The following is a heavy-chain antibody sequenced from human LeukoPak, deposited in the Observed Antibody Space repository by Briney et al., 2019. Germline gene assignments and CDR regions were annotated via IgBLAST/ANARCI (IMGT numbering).Heavy chain of an antibody. CDR2: IIPILGIA. J-gene: IGHJ6*02. CDR1: GGTFSSYA. V-gene: IGHV1-69*04. Sequence: ASVKVSCKASGGTFSSYAISWVRQAPGQGLEWMGRIIPILGIANYAQKFQGRVTIIADKSTSTAYMELSSLRSEDTAVYYCARGRPYYGSGTSSYYGMDVWGQGTTVTVSS. CDR3: ARGRPYYGSGTSSYYGMDV. D-gene: IGHD3-10*01.